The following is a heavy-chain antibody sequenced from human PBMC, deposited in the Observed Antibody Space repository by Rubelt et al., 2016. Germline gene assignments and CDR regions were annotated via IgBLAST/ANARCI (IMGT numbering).Heavy chain of an antibody. J-gene: IGHJ4*02. CDR1: GFTFSSYS. Sequence: EVQLVESGGSLVQPGGSLRLSCAASGFTFSSYSMNWVRQAPGKGLEWVSYISSSSSTIYYADSVKGRFTISRHNSKNTLYLQMNSLRAEDTAVYYCAGGGDRSNFDYWGQGTLVTVSS. V-gene: IGHV3-48*01. D-gene: IGHD2-21*02. CDR2: ISSSSSTI. CDR3: AGGGDRSNFDY.